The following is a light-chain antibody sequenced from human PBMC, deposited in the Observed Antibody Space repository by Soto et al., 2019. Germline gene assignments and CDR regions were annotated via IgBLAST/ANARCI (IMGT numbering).Light chain of an antibody. Sequence: QSVLTQPAFVSGSPGQSITISCTGTSSDVGSYNLVSWYQQHPGKAPKLMVYEVSKRPSGVSNRFSGSKSGNTASLTISGLQAEDEADYYCCSYAGSNNFDVFGTGTKVTVL. V-gene: IGLV2-23*02. CDR3: CSYAGSNNFDV. CDR2: EVS. J-gene: IGLJ1*01. CDR1: SSDVGSYNL.